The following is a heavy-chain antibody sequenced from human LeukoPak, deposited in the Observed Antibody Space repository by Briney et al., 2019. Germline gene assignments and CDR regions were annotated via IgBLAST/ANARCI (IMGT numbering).Heavy chain of an antibody. D-gene: IGHD1-1*01. J-gene: IGHJ5*02. CDR1: GYTFSGYY. V-gene: IGHV1-2*06. CDR3: ARDLERRVEDWFDP. CDR2: INPNSGGT. Sequence: ASAKVSCKASGYTFSGYYMHWVRQAPGQGLEWMGRINPNSGGTNYAQKFQGRVTMTRDMSISTAYMELSRLRSDDTAVYYCARDLERRVEDWFDPWGQGTLVTVSS.